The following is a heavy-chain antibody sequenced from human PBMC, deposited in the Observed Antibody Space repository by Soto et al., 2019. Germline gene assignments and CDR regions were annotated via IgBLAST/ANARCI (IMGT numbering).Heavy chain of an antibody. CDR1: GYTFTSYA. D-gene: IGHD2-21*02. CDR3: ARGPLTASFHDY. V-gene: IGHV1-3*01. Sequence: QVQLVQSGAEVKKPGASVKVSCKASGYTFTSYAMHWVRQAPGQRLEWMGWINAGNGNTKYSQKFQGRVTITRDISASTAYMELSSLRSEDTAVYYCARGPLTASFHDYWGQGTLVTVSS. CDR2: INAGNGNT. J-gene: IGHJ4*02.